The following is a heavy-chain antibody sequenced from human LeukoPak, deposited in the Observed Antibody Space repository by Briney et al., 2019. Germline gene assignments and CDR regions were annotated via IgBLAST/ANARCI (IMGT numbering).Heavy chain of an antibody. Sequence: GGSLRLSCAASGFTFDDYGMSWVRQAPGKGLEWVSGINWNGGSTGYADSVKGRSTISRDNAKNSLYLQMNSLRAEDTALYYCARDVPYYYDSSGYSDAFDIWGQGTMVTVSS. J-gene: IGHJ3*02. D-gene: IGHD3-22*01. CDR1: GFTFDDYG. CDR2: INWNGGST. V-gene: IGHV3-20*04. CDR3: ARDVPYYYDSSGYSDAFDI.